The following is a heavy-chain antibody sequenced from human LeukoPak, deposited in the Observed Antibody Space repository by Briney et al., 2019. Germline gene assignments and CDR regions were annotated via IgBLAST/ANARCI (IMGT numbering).Heavy chain of an antibody. J-gene: IGHJ4*02. CDR3: ARDWGSGQFDY. Sequence: GGSLRLSCAASGFAFSSNWMHWVRQTPGKGLVWVSRINSGGSGTSYADSVEGRFTISRDNAKNTLYLQMNSLKGEDTAVYYCARDWGSGQFDYWGQGTLVTVSS. CDR1: GFAFSSNW. V-gene: IGHV3-74*01. CDR2: INSGGSGT. D-gene: IGHD2-15*01.